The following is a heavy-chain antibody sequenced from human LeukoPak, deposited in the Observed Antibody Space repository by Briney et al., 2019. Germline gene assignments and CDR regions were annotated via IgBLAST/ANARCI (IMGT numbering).Heavy chain of an antibody. D-gene: IGHD3-22*01. Sequence: GGSLRLSCAASGFTFSSYSMNWVRQAPGKGLEWVSSISSSSSYIYYADSVKGRFTISRDNAKNSLYLQMNSLRAEDTAVYYCARVYYDSSGYGHHWFDPWGQGTLVTVSP. CDR2: ISSSSSYI. V-gene: IGHV3-21*01. CDR1: GFTFSSYS. J-gene: IGHJ5*02. CDR3: ARVYYDSSGYGHHWFDP.